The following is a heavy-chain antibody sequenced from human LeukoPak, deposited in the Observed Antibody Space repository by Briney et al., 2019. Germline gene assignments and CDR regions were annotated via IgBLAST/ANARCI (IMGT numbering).Heavy chain of an antibody. J-gene: IGHJ4*02. D-gene: IGHD3-22*01. V-gene: IGHV3-21*04. CDR1: GFTFSSYS. CDR2: ISSSSSYI. CDR3: ARGVANYYDSSGYQN. Sequence: GGSLRLSCAASGFTFSSYSMNWVRQAPGKGLEWVSSISSSSSYIYYADSVKGRFTISRDNAKKSLYLQMNSLRAEDTAVYYCARGVANYYDSSGYQNWGQGTLVTVSS.